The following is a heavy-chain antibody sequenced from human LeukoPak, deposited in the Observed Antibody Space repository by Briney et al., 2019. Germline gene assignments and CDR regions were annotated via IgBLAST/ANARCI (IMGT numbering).Heavy chain of an antibody. CDR3: ARWGYFDSSGYFVAEY. D-gene: IGHD3-22*01. CDR1: GGSFSGYY. Sequence: PSETLSLTCAVYGGSFSGYYWSWIRQPPGKGLEWIGEINHSGSTNYNPSLKSRVTISVDTSKNQFSLKLSSVTAADTAVYYCARWGYFDSSGYFVAEYRGQGTLVTVSS. CDR2: INHSGST. J-gene: IGHJ4*02. V-gene: IGHV4-34*01.